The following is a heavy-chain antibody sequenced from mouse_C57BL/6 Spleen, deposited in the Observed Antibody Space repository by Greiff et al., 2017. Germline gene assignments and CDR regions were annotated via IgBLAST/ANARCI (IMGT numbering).Heavy chain of an antibody. V-gene: IGHV1-55*01. J-gene: IGHJ2*01. CDR3: ARTELTEYYFDY. D-gene: IGHD4-1*01. CDR2: INPGSGST. Sequence: QVQLQQPGAELVKPGASVKMSCKASGYTFTSYWITWVKQRPGQGLEWIGDINPGSGSTNYNEKFKSKATLTVDTSSSTAYMQLSSLTSEDSAVYCCARTELTEYYFDYWDQGTTLTVSS. CDR1: GYTFTSYW.